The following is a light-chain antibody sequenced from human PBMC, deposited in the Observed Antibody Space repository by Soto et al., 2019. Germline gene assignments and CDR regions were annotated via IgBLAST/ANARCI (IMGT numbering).Light chain of an antibody. J-gene: IGKJ5*01. CDR2: DAS. V-gene: IGKV3-11*01. Sequence: ELTQITAILALSRGEPANLSCRASQSVNKFLAWYQQRPGQPPRLLIFDASNRATGVPVRFSCSGSGTVCTLNVGSLEPEDSAVYYWQQRKNWPPITFGQWTRLE. CDR1: QSVNKF. CDR3: QQRKNWPPIT.